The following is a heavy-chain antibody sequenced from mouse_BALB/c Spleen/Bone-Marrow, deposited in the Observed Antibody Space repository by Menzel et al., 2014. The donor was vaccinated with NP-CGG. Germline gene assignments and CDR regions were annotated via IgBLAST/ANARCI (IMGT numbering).Heavy chain of an antibody. CDR3: ARRERTGMNY. V-gene: IGHV1-80*01. D-gene: IGHD4-1*01. CDR2: IYPGDGET. J-gene: IGHJ2*01. CDR1: GYPFSSYW. Sequence: VKLMESGAELVRPGSSVKISCKASGYPFSSYWMNWVKQRPGQGLEWIGQIYPGDGETNYNGKFKGNATLTADKSSSTAYMRLISLTSEDSAVYFCARRERTGMNYWGQGTTLTVSS.